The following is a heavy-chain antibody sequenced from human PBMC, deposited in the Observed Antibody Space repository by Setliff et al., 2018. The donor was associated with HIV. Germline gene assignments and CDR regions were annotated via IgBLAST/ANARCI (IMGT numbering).Heavy chain of an antibody. CDR2: INYSGRT. CDR1: AGSFITGDDY. D-gene: IGHD3-3*01. V-gene: IGHV4-39*01. J-gene: IGHJ6*03. CDR3: ARQKYWSGYYGEGYYYYMDV. Sequence: NPSETLSLTCNVSAGSFITGDDYWAWIRQPPGKGLEWIGSINYSGRTRYNASLKSRVTIFADTPTNQFSLVLNSVTAADTALYYCARQKYWSGYYGEGYYYYMDVWGKGTTVTVSS.